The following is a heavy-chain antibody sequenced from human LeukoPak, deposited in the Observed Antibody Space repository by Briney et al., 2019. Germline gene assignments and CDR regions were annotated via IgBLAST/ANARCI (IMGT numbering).Heavy chain of an antibody. Sequence: SETLSLTCAVYGGSFSGYYWSWIRQPPGKGLEWNGEINHSGSTNYNPSLKSRVTISVDTSKNQFSLKLSSVTAADTAVYYCARGRTGVVVVPAARYYMDVWGEGTTVTVSS. CDR3: ARGRTGVVVVPAARYYMDV. J-gene: IGHJ6*03. D-gene: IGHD2-2*01. CDR1: GGSFSGYY. CDR2: INHSGST. V-gene: IGHV4-34*01.